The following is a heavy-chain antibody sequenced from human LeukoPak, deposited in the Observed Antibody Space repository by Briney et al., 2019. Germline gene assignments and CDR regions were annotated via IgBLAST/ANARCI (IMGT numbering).Heavy chain of an antibody. CDR2: IRSKANSYAT. J-gene: IGHJ6*04. V-gene: IGHV3-73*01. CDR1: GFTFSGSA. CDR3: TRQFGFWSGYYMDV. Sequence: GGSLRLSCAASGFTFSGSAMHWVRQASGKGLEWVGRIRSKANSYATAYAASVKGRFTISRDDPKNTAYLQMNSLETEDTAVYYCTRQFGFWSGYYMDVWGKGTTVTVSS. D-gene: IGHD3-3*01.